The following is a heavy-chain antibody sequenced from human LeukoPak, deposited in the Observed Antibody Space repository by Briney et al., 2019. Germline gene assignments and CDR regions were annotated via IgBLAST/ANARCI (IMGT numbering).Heavy chain of an antibody. D-gene: IGHD6-19*01. CDR2: IYYSGST. CDR1: GFTFSTCA. Sequence: GSLRLSCAASGFTFSTCAMSWVRQPPGKGLEWIGSIYYSGSTYYNPSLKSRVTISVDTSKNQFSLKLSSVTAADTAVYYCTRHVWLGTFDYWGQGTLVTVSS. J-gene: IGHJ4*02. V-gene: IGHV4-39*01. CDR3: TRHVWLGTFDY.